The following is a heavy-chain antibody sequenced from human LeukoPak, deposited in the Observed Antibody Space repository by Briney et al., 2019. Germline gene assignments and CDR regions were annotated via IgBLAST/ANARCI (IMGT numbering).Heavy chain of an antibody. CDR1: GGSISSYY. Sequence: SETLSLTCTVSGGSISSYYWSWIRQPPGKGLEWIGRIYTSGSTNYNPSLKSRVTISVDTSKNQFSLKLSSVTAADTAVYYCARVIRYCSSTSCPPDYYYYYMDVWGKGTTVTISS. V-gene: IGHV4-4*08. CDR2: IYTSGST. J-gene: IGHJ6*03. CDR3: ARVIRYCSSTSCPPDYYYYYMDV. D-gene: IGHD2-2*01.